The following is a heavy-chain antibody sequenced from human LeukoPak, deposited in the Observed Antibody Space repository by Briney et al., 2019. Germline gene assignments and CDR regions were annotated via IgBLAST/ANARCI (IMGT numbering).Heavy chain of an antibody. J-gene: IGHJ4*02. Sequence: SETLSLTCAVYGGSFSGYYWSWIRQPPGKGLEWIGEINHSGSTNYNPSLKSRVTISVDTSKNQVSLKLSSVTAADTAVYYCARGSTLYDYVWGSYRTVYYFDYWGQGTLVTVSS. CDR1: GGSFSGYY. CDR2: INHSGST. CDR3: ARGSTLYDYVWGSYRTVYYFDY. D-gene: IGHD3-16*02. V-gene: IGHV4-34*01.